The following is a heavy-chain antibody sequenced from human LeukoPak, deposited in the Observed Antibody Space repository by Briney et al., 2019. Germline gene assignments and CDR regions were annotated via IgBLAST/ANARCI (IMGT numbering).Heavy chain of an antibody. CDR1: GYTFSGYY. CDR3: ARDLSGGDYGGNSGGFDI. J-gene: IGHJ3*02. CDR2: INPYSGDT. Sequence: ASVKVSCKTSGYTFSGYYIHWVQQAPGQGLEWMGWINPYSGDTNYAQEFHGRVTMTRDTYINTAYMELNSLTSDDTAVYYCARDLSGGDYGGNSGGFDIWGQGTMVTVSS. D-gene: IGHD4-23*01. V-gene: IGHV1-2*02.